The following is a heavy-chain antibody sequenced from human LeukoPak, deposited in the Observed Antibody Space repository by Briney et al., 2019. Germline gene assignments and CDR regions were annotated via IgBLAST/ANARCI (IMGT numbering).Heavy chain of an antibody. CDR2: ISSSSYI. CDR3: VKIPHYYDSSGYYSRDAFDI. D-gene: IGHD3-22*01. CDR1: GFTFSSYS. V-gene: IGHV3-21*01. Sequence: GGSLRLSCAASGFTFSSYSMNWVRQAPGKGLEWVSSISSSSYIYYADSVKGRFTISRDNARNSLYLQMNSLRAEDTAVYYCVKIPHYYDSSGYYSRDAFDIWGQGTMVTVSS. J-gene: IGHJ3*02.